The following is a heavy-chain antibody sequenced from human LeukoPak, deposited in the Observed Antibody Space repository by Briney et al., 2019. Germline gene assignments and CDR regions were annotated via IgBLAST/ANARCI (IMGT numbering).Heavy chain of an antibody. Sequence: SETLSLTXAVSGYSISSGYYWGWIRHPPGKGLECIASIYHSGNTYYNPSLKSRVTISVDTSKNQFSLKLSSVTAADTAVYYCARQVSWAIFGGNWFDPWGQGTLVTVSS. CDR1: GYSISSGYY. J-gene: IGHJ5*02. D-gene: IGHD3-3*01. CDR3: ARQVSWAIFGGNWFDP. V-gene: IGHV4-38-2*01. CDR2: IYHSGNT.